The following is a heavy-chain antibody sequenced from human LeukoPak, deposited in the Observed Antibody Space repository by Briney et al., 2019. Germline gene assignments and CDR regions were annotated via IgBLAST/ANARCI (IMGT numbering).Heavy chain of an antibody. Sequence: SETLSLTCTVSGDSISSYYWSWIRQPPGKGLEWIGYIYYSGSTNYNPSLKSRVTISVDTSKNQFSLKLSSVTAADTAVYYCARGGGSYHLDYWGQGTLVTVSS. CDR1: GDSISSYY. D-gene: IGHD1-26*01. CDR3: ARGGGSYHLDY. CDR2: IYYSGST. V-gene: IGHV4-59*01. J-gene: IGHJ4*02.